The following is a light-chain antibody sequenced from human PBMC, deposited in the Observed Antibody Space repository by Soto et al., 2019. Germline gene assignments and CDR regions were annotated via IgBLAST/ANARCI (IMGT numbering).Light chain of an antibody. Sequence: EIVLTQSPATLSLSPGERVTLSCRASRTVHSTVAWYQHKPGQAPRLLIYGASFRATGMPARFSGSGFGTEFTLTFSSLQSEDFAVYYCQQYNNWPRTFGQGTKVDIK. J-gene: IGKJ1*01. V-gene: IGKV3-15*01. CDR2: GAS. CDR1: RTVHST. CDR3: QQYNNWPRT.